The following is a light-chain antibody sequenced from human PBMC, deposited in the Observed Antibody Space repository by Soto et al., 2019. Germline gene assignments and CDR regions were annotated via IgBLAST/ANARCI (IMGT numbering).Light chain of an antibody. CDR3: ERSNTWLYT. Sequence: EIVMTQSPATLPVSPGERATLSCRASQRVSSDLAWYQQKPGQAPRLLFYGASTRATGIPARFSGSGSGTDLPLTISSLNCEDFAVYHCERSNTWLYTFGQETKLELK. J-gene: IGKJ2*01. CDR2: GAS. V-gene: IGKV3-15*01. CDR1: QRVSSD.